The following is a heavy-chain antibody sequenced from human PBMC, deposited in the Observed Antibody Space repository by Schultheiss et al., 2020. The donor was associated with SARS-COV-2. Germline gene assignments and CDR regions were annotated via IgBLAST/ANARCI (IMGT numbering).Heavy chain of an antibody. CDR2: ISSSSSYI. CDR3: ARDRGIAAAALDY. CDR1: GFTFSSYS. J-gene: IGHJ4*02. D-gene: IGHD6-13*01. V-gene: IGHV3-21*01. Sequence: GGSLRLSCAASGFTFSSYSMNWVRQAPVKGLEWVSSISSSSSYIYYADSVKGRFTISRDNAKNSLYLQMNSLRAEDTAVYYCARDRGIAAAALDYWGQGTLVTVSS.